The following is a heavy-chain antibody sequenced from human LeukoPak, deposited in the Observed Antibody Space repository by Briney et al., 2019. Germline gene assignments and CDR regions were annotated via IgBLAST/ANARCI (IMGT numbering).Heavy chain of an antibody. CDR2: IYYTGTT. D-gene: IGHD2-15*01. CDR3: ARETRIFLGSAFDI. Sequence: SETLSLTCTVSGGSMRSSSYYWGWFRQPPGKGLERVGTIYYTGTTYYNPSLNSRVTILVDTSKNQFSLKLRSVTAADTAVYYCARETRIFLGSAFDIWGQGTMVTVSS. CDR1: GGSMRSSSYY. J-gene: IGHJ3*02. V-gene: IGHV4-39*07.